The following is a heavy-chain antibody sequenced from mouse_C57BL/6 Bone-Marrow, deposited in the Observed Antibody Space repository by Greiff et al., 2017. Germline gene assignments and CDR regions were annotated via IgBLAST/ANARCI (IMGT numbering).Heavy chain of an antibody. V-gene: IGHV3-2*02. J-gene: IGHJ2*01. CDR2: ISYSGST. D-gene: IGHD1-2*01. CDR3: ARTARIKY. CDR1: GYSITSGSG. Sequence: EVQLQESGPGLVKPSQSLSLTCTVTGYSITSGSGWNWLRHFPGNKLEWMGYISYSGSTNYNPSLKSRISISRDTAKNQCCLQFNSGTAEDTGTYYCARTARIKYWSQGTTLTVSS.